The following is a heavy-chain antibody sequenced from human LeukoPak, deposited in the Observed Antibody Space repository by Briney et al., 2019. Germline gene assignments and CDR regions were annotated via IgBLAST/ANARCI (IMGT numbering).Heavy chain of an antibody. CDR1: GYTFTGYY. V-gene: IGHV1-2*02. CDR3: ARGAYYYDSSGYLLGRAFDI. J-gene: IGHJ3*02. Sequence: ASVKVSCKASGYTFTGYYMHWVRQAPGQGLEWMGWINPNSGGTNYAQKFQGRVTMTRDTSISTAYMELSRLRSDDTAVYYCARGAYYYDSSGYLLGRAFDIWGQGTVVTVSS. CDR2: INPNSGGT. D-gene: IGHD3-22*01.